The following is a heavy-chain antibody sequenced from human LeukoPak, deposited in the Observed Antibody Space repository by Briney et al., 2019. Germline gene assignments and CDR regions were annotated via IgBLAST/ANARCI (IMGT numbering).Heavy chain of an antibody. CDR1: GGSFSGYY. CDR3: ARVSSGGPRDYFDY. J-gene: IGHJ4*02. V-gene: IGHV4-34*01. D-gene: IGHD2-8*02. CDR2: INHSGST. Sequence: SETLSLTCAVYGGSFSGYYWSWIRQPPGKGLEWIGEINHSGSTNYNPSLKSRVTISVDTSKNQFSQKVSSVTAADTAVYYCARVSSGGPRDYFDYWGQGTLVTVSS.